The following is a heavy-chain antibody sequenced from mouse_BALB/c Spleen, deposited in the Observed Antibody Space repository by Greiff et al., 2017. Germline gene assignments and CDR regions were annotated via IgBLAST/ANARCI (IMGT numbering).Heavy chain of an antibody. CDR1: GYTFTSYW. CDR3: ARWGYDGGLAMDY. Sequence: VQLKQSGAELTKPGASVKMSCKASGYTFTSYWMHWVKQRPGQGLEWIGYINPSTGYTEYNQKFKDKATLTADKSSSTAYMQLSSLTSEDSAVYYCARWGYDGGLAMDYWGQGTSVTVSS. CDR2: INPSTGYT. V-gene: IGHV1-7*01. J-gene: IGHJ4*01. D-gene: IGHD2-2*01.